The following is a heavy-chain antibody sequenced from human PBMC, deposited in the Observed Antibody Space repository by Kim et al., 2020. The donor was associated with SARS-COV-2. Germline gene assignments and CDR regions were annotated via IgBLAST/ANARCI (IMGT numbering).Heavy chain of an antibody. CDR2: IDPSDSYT. V-gene: IGHV5-10-1*01. CDR3: ARESIAVAGNYYYYGMDV. CDR1: GYSFTSYW. Sequence: GESLKISCKGSGYSFTSYWISWVRQMPGKGLEWMGRIDPSDSYTNYSPSFQGHVTISADKSISTAYLQWSSLKASDTAMYYCARESIAVAGNYYYYGMDVWGQGTTVTVSS. J-gene: IGHJ6*02. D-gene: IGHD6-19*01.